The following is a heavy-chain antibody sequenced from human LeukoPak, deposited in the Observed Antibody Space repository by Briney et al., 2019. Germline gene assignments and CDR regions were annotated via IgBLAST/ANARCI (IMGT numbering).Heavy chain of an antibody. J-gene: IGHJ4*02. CDR3: AKAPCGGDCYFLDY. CDR1: GFTFCSYW. CDR2: IKQDGSEK. Sequence: PGGSLRLSCAASGFTFCSYWMSWVRRAPGKGLEWVANIKQDGSEKYYVDSVKGRFTISRDNAKNSLYLQMNSLRAEDTALYYCAKAPCGGDCYFLDYWGQGTLVTVSS. V-gene: IGHV3-7*03. D-gene: IGHD2-21*02.